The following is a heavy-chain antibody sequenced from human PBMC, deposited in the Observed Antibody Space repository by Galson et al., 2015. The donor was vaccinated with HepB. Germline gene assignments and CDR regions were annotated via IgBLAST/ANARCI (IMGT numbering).Heavy chain of an antibody. CDR2: ISSDGNDK. D-gene: IGHD3-10*01. CDR1: GFSFSGYG. J-gene: IGHJ6*03. CDR3: ARERWGEGYGLGTDVHYYYYMDV. V-gene: IGHV3-33*01. Sequence: SLRLSCAASGFSFSGYGIHWVRQAPGKGLEWVALISSDGNDKYYADSVKGRISISRDNSKNTLYLQMNSLRADDTAVYYCARERWGEGYGLGTDVHYYYYMDVWGKGTTVTVSS.